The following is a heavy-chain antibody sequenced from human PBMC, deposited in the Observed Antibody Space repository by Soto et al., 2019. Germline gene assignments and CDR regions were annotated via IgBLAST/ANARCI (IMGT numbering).Heavy chain of an antibody. CDR2: IYYSGNT. Sequence: SETLSLTCTVSGGSIRTGGFYWGWIRQPPGKGLEWIRYIYYSGNTYYNPSLKSRLTISVDTSKNQFSLRLSSVTAADTTVYFCATNGCYYDSSGPNYFQHWGQGTLVTVSS. CDR1: GGSIRTGGFY. J-gene: IGHJ1*01. CDR3: ATNGCYYDSSGPNYFQH. V-gene: IGHV4-31*03. D-gene: IGHD3-22*01.